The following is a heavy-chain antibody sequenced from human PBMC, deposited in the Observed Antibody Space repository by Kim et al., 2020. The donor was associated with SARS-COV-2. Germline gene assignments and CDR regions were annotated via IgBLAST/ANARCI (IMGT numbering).Heavy chain of an antibody. CDR2: ST. CDR3: VKERGSGRDY. Sequence: STYYADSVTGRLNISRDNSKNTLYLQMSSLRAEDTAVYYCVKERGSGRDYWGQGTLVTVSS. J-gene: IGHJ4*02. D-gene: IGHD6-19*01. V-gene: IGHV3-64D*09.